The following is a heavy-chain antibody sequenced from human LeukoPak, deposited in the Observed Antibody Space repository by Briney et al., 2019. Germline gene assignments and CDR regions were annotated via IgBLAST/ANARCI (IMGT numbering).Heavy chain of an antibody. CDR2: ISYNGGST. D-gene: IGHD1-26*01. J-gene: IGHJ4*02. Sequence: GGSLRLSCAASGFIFSSYAMNWIRQAPGKGLEYVSSISYNGGSTYYANSVKGRFTISRDNSKNTLYLQMGSLRAEDMAVYYCARLAGGSYSDYWGQGTLVTVSS. V-gene: IGHV3-64*01. CDR1: GFIFSSYA. CDR3: ARLAGGSYSDY.